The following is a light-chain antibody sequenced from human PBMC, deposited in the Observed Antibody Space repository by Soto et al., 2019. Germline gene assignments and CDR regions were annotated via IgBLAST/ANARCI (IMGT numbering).Light chain of an antibody. CDR3: QQYGSSPWT. V-gene: IGKV3-20*01. Sequence: EVVLTQSPGTLSLSPGERATLSCRASQSVSSNYLAWCQQKPGQAPRLLIYGASSRATGLPDRFSGSGSGTDFTLTISRLEPEDFAVYYCQQYGSSPWTFGQGTKVESK. CDR2: GAS. J-gene: IGKJ1*01. CDR1: QSVSSNY.